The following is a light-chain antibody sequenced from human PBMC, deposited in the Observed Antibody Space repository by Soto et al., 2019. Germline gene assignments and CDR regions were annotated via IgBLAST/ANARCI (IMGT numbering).Light chain of an antibody. J-gene: IGKJ1*01. Sequence: DIQMTHSPPTLPASVGDRVTITCRASQSINSWLAWYQQKPGKAPKLLIYGASNLESGVPSRFSGSGSGTEFAVPISSLQSDDFATYYCQEYECASKFGQGTKV. V-gene: IGKV1-5*03. CDR2: GAS. CDR1: QSINSW. CDR3: QEYECASK.